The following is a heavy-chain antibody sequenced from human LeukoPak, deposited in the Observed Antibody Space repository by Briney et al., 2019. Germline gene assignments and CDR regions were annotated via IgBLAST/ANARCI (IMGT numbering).Heavy chain of an antibody. J-gene: IGHJ4*02. D-gene: IGHD3-22*01. CDR1: GGTFSSYA. CDR3: SVTYDSSGYYYFDY. V-gene: IGHV1-69*13. Sequence: GASVKVSCKASGGTFSSYAISWVRQAPGQGLEWMGGIIPIFGTANYAQKFQGRVTITADESTSTAYMELSSLRSEDTAVYYCSVTYDSSGYYYFDYWGQGTLVTVSS. CDR2: IIPIFGTA.